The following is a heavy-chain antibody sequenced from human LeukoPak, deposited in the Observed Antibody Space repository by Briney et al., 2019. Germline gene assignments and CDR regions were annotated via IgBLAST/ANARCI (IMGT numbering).Heavy chain of an antibody. CDR3: AGSRLSAEYFQF. J-gene: IGHJ1*01. CDR1: GFTFSDYY. CDR2: ISSSGSTI. V-gene: IGHV3-11*04. Sequence: PGGSLRLSCAASGFTFSDYYMSWIRQAPGKGLEWVSYISSSGSTIYYADSVKGRFTISRDNAKNTLYLQMNSLRVEDTAVYYCAGSRLSAEYFQFLGPGHPGRRLL.